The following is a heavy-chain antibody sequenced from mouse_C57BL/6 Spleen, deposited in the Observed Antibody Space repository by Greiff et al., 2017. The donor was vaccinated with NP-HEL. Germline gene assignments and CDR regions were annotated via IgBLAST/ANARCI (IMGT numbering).Heavy chain of an antibody. CDR2: IYPGSGST. CDR1: GYTFTSYW. Sequence: QVHVKQPGAELVKPGASVKMSCKASGYTFTSYWITWVKQRPGQGLEWIGDIYPGSGSTNYNEKFKSKATLTVDTSSSTAYMQLSSLTSEDSAVYYCARVGGVYYGNPYYFDYWGQGTTLTVSS. CDR3: ARVGGVYYGNPYYFDY. J-gene: IGHJ2*01. D-gene: IGHD2-1*01. V-gene: IGHV1-55*01.